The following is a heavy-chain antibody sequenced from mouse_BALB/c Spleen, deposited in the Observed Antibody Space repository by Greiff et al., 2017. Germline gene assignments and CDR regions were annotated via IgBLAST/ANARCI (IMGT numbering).Heavy chain of an antibody. CDR1: GFTFSSYG. J-gene: IGHJ3*01. CDR3: ARDGATEGFAY. V-gene: IGHV5-6*01. CDR2: ISSGGSYT. D-gene: IGHD1-1*01. Sequence: EVQLVESGGDLVKPGGSLKLSCAASGFTFSSYGMSWVRQTPDQRLEWVATISSGGSYTYYPDSVKGRFTIARDNAKNTLYLQLSSLKSEDTAMYYGARDGATEGFAYWGQGTLVTVSA.